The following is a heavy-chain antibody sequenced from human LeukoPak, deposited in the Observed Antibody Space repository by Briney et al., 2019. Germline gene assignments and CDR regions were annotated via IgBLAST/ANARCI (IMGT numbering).Heavy chain of an antibody. Sequence: GGSLRLSCAASGFTFSSYSMSWVRQAPGRGLEWVSAISSSGGSTDYTDSVKGRFTISRDNSKNTLYLQMNSLRAEDTAVYYCAKKMSITAASQVDYWGQGTLVTVSS. V-gene: IGHV3-23*01. D-gene: IGHD1-20*01. J-gene: IGHJ4*02. CDR2: ISSSGGST. CDR1: GFTFSSYS. CDR3: AKKMSITAASQVDY.